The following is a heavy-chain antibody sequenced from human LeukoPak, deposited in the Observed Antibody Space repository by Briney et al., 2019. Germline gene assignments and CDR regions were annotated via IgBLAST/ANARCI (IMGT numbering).Heavy chain of an antibody. Sequence: GGSLRLSCAASGFTVSSNYMSWVRQAPGKGLEWVSVIYSGGSTYYADSVKGRFTISRDNSKNTLYLQMNSLGAEDTAVYYCARESYYYDSSGYYPHYYFDYWGQGTLVTVSS. CDR1: GFTVSSNY. CDR3: ARESYYYDSSGYYPHYYFDY. J-gene: IGHJ4*02. D-gene: IGHD3-22*01. V-gene: IGHV3-53*01. CDR2: IYSGGST.